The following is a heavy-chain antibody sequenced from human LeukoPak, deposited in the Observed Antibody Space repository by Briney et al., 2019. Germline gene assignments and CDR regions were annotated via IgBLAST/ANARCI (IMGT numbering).Heavy chain of an antibody. V-gene: IGHV4-39*01. CDR3: ASIAVAGLLVDY. Sequence: PSETLPLTCTVSGGSISSSSYYWGWIRQPPGKGLEWIGSIYYSGSTYYNPSLKSRVTISVDTSKNQFSLKLSSVTAADTAVYYCASIAVAGLLVDYWGQGTLVTVSS. CDR2: IYYSGST. D-gene: IGHD6-19*01. CDR1: GGSISSSSYY. J-gene: IGHJ4*02.